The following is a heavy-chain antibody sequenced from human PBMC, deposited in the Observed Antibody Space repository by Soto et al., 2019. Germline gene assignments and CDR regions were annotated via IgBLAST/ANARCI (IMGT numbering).Heavy chain of an antibody. CDR3: VKDPPTDLHGMDV. V-gene: IGHV3-64D*08. D-gene: IGHD4-17*01. CDR2: ISSNGGST. J-gene: IGHJ6*02. CDR1: GFTFSSYA. Sequence: PGGSLRLSCSASGFTFSSYAMHWVRQAPGKGLEYVSAISSNGGSTYYADSVKGRFTISRDNSKNTLYLQMSSLRAEDTAVYYCVKDPPTDLHGMDVWGQGTTVTVSS.